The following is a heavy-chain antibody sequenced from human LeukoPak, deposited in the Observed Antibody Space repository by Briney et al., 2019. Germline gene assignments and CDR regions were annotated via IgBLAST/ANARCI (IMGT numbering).Heavy chain of an antibody. V-gene: IGHV1-69*05. CDR3: ARDEGIAVAGL. J-gene: IGHJ4*02. Sequence: ASVKVSCKASGGTFSSYAISWVRQAPGQGLEWMGRIIPIFGTANYAQKFQGRVTITTDESTSTAYMELSSLRSEDTAVYYRARDEGIAVAGLWGQGTLVTVSS. D-gene: IGHD6-19*01. CDR2: IIPIFGTA. CDR1: GGTFSSYA.